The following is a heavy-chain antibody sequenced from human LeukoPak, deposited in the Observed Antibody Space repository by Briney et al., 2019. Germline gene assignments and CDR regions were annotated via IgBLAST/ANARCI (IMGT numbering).Heavy chain of an antibody. CDR2: IRYDGSDK. D-gene: IGHD2-21*02. CDR3: AKDLRHIVVVTAHFSAFDI. CDR1: GFTFSSYG. Sequence: GGSLRLSCAASGFTFSSYGMHWVRQAPGKGLEWVAFIRYDGSDKYYADSVKGRFTISRDNSKNTLYLQMNSLRAEDTAVYYCAKDLRHIVVVTAHFSAFDIWGQGTMVTVSS. J-gene: IGHJ3*02. V-gene: IGHV3-30*02.